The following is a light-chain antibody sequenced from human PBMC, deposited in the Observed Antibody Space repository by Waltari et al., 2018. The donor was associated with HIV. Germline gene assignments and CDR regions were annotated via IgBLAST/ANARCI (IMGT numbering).Light chain of an antibody. J-gene: IGLJ2*01. Sequence: QSALTQPHSVSGSPGQSVTISCTVTSSDIGGYTYVSWYRQFPGKAPCVIIHDVNRRPSGVPDRFSGSKSGNTASLTISGLQTDDEADYYCCSYAGNSDVVFGGGTTLTVL. CDR3: CSYAGNSDVV. V-gene: IGLV2-11*01. CDR1: SSDIGGYTY. CDR2: DVN.